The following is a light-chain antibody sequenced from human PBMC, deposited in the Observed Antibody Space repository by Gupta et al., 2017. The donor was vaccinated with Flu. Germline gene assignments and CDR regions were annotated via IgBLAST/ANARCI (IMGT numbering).Light chain of an antibody. CDR2: EVN. Sequence: QSALTQPAFLSGSLGQSISISCTGSDSDLGSSNLVSWYQQHPGEAPRVIIFEVNKRPSGVSDRLSGSKFGHTASLTISGLQAEDEAHDYCCSYAKTSLLVFGGGTKVTV. J-gene: IGLJ2*01. CDR3: CSYAKTSLLV. V-gene: IGLV2-23*02. CDR1: DSDLGSSNL.